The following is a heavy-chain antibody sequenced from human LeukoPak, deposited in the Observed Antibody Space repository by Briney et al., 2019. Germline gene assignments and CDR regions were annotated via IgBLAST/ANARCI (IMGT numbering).Heavy chain of an antibody. CDR2: INPNSGGT. CDR1: GYPFYTYG. V-gene: IGHV1-2*02. D-gene: IGHD4-23*01. J-gene: IGHJ5*02. CDR3: ARESWESVIRFFDP. Sequence: ASVKVSCKASGYPFYTYGISWVRQAPGQGLEWMGWINPNSGGTNYAQKFQGRVTMTRDTSISTAYMELSRLRSDDTAVYYCARESWESVIRFFDPWGQGTLVTVSS.